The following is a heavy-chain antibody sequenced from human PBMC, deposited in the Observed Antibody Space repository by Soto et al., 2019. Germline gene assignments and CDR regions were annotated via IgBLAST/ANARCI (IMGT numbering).Heavy chain of an antibody. CDR3: AHRRGDYGDGIVDY. D-gene: IGHD4-17*01. CDR2: IYWDDDK. CDR1: GFALSTSGVG. J-gene: IGHJ4*02. V-gene: IGHV2-5*02. Sequence: QITLKESGPTLVKPTQTLTLTCTFSGFALSTSGVGVGWIRQPPGKALEWLALIYWDDDKRYSPSLKSRLTITKDTSKNQVVLTMTNMDPVDTATYYCAHRRGDYGDGIVDYWGQGTLVTVSS.